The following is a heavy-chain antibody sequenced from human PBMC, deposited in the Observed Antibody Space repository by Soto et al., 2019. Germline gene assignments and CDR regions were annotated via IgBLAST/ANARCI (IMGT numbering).Heavy chain of an antibody. CDR3: ARDLTHVDTAMVDFDY. J-gene: IGHJ4*02. D-gene: IGHD5-18*01. CDR2: ISAYNGNT. V-gene: IGHV1-18*01. Sequence: QVQLVQSGAEVKKPGASVKVSCKASGYTFTSYGISWERQAPGQGLEWMGWISAYNGNTNYAQKLQGRVTMTTDTSTSTAYMELRSLRSDDTAVYYCARDLTHVDTAMVDFDYWGQGTLVTVSS. CDR1: GYTFTSYG.